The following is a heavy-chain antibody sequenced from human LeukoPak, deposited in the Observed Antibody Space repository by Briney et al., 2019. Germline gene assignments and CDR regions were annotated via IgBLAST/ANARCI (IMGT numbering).Heavy chain of an antibody. J-gene: IGHJ5*02. V-gene: IGHV4-59*01. Sequence: LETLSLTCTVSGGSISSYYWSWIRQPPGKGLEWIGYIYYSGSTNYNPSLKSRVTISVDTSKNQFSLKLSSVTAADTAVYYCARDHFEGNWFAPWGQGTLVTVSS. CDR3: ARDHFEGNWFAP. CDR2: IYYSGST. D-gene: IGHD3-3*02. CDR1: GGSISSYY.